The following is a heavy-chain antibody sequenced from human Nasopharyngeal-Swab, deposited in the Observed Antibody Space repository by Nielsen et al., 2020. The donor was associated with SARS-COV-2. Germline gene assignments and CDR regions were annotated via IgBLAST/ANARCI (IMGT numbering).Heavy chain of an antibody. Sequence: GESLKISCVASGFTFSDYSMNWVRQAPGKGLEWVSSISRSGSLTYFTDSVKGRFTISRDNGQNSLYLQMSNRRVEDSAVYYCARVPYGDSPHWGQGTLVAVSS. CDR2: ISRSGSLT. D-gene: IGHD4-17*01. V-gene: IGHV3-21*06. CDR1: GFTFSDYS. CDR3: ARVPYGDSPH. J-gene: IGHJ4*02.